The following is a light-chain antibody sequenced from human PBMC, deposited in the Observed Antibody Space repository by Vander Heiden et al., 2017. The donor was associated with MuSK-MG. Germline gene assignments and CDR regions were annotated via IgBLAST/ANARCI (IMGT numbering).Light chain of an antibody. V-gene: IGKV4-1*01. J-gene: IGKJ4*01. CDR3: QQDVNMPHT. CDR1: QSLWDSSNNKNY. CDR2: WAS. Sequence: VLTTHSAESLPTPLADSATVPRKSSQSLWDSSNNKNYLAWYQQRPGQPPKLLIYWASTRESGIPDRFSGSGSGTDFTLTISSLQAEDVAIYSCQQDVNMPHTFGGGTKVEIK.